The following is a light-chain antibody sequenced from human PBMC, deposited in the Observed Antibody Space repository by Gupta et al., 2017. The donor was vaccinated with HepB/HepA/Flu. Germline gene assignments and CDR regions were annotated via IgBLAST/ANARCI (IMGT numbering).Light chain of an antibody. V-gene: IGKV1-12*02. CDR3: QQADSFHFT. CDR1: RDIDTY. CDR2: ATS. Sequence: DIQMTQSPSSVSASVGDRVTMTCRASRDIDTYLAWYQHKLGQPPRLLIYATSTLKSGVPLRFSGSGSGTEFTLTISSLQPEDFATYYCQQADSFHFTFGRGTKVEIK. J-gene: IGKJ4*01.